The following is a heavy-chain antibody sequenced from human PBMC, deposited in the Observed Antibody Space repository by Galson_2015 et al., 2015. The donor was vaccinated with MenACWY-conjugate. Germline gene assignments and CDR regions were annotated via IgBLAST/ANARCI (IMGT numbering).Heavy chain of an antibody. D-gene: IGHD3-16*01. J-gene: IGHJ6*02. CDR1: RYIFSGYW. Sequence: SLRLSCAASRYIFSGYWMGWVGQAPGRGLDWAAHLTPEGSELGSAAPGKARTTISRANAQNTLYLKMDSLRVEDTAVYYCVRWGLAYAMDVWGQGTTVTVSS. CDR3: VRWGLAYAMDV. V-gene: IGHV3-7*03. CDR2: LTPEGSEL.